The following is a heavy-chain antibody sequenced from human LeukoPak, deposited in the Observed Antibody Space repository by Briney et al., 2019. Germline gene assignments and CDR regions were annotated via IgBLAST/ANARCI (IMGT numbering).Heavy chain of an antibody. D-gene: IGHD6-6*01. CDR2: IYYSGST. CDR1: GGSISSGDYY. CDR3: ARFLIAARQFDY. J-gene: IGHJ4*02. V-gene: IGHV4-30-4*08. Sequence: SETLSLTCTDSGGSISSGDYYWSWIRQPPGKGLEWIGYIYYSGSTYYNPSLKSRVTISVDTSKNQFSLKLSPVTAADTAVYYCARFLIAARQFDYWGQGTLVTVSS.